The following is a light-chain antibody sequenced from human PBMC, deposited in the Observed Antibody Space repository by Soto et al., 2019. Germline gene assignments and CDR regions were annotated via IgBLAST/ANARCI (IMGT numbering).Light chain of an antibody. CDR3: SSYAATSTLV. V-gene: IGLV2-14*01. J-gene: IGLJ3*02. CDR1: SSDIGTYNF. CDR2: EVS. Sequence: QSALTQPASVSGSPGQSITMSCTGSSSDIGTYNFVSWYQQHAGKAPRLILYEVSNRPSGVSSRFSGSKSGNSASLTISGLQPEGEAHYFCSSYAATSTLVFGGGTQLTVL.